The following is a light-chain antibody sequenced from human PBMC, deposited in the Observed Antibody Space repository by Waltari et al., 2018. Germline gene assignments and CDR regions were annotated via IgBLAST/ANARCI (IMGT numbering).Light chain of an antibody. J-gene: IGKJ4*01. Sequence: DIQMTPSPSSLSASVGDRVTITCRASQSISSYLNWYQQKPGKAPKLLTYAASRLQSGVPSRFSGSGSGTDFTLTISSLQPEDFATYYCQQSYSTPPLTFGGGTKVEIK. CDR2: AAS. CDR1: QSISSY. CDR3: QQSYSTPPLT. V-gene: IGKV1-39*01.